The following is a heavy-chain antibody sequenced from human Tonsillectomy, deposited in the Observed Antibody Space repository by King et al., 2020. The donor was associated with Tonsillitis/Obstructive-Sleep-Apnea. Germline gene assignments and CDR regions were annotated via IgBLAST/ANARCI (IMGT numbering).Heavy chain of an antibody. CDR3: ARDPDDYMDV. CDR2: IYYSGST. D-gene: IGHD1-14*01. CDR1: GGSISSYY. J-gene: IGHJ6*03. Sequence: QPQESGPGLVKPSETLSLTCTVSGGSISSYYWSWIRQPPGKGLEWIGYIYYSGSTNYNPSLKSRVTISVDTSKNQFSLKLSSVTAADTAVYYCARDPDDYMDVWGKGTTVTVSS. V-gene: IGHV4-59*01.